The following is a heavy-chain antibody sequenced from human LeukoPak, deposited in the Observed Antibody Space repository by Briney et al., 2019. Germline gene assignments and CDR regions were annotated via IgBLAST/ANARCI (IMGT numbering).Heavy chain of an antibody. D-gene: IGHD1-26*01. CDR1: GGTFSSYA. J-gene: IGHJ6*03. CDR2: IIPIFGTA. Sequence: SVKVSCKASGGTFSSYAISWVRQAPRQGLEWMGGIIPIFGTANYAQKFQGRVTITTDESTSTAYMELSSLRSEDTAVYYCARVRRATFGYYYYYMDVWGKGTTVTVSS. V-gene: IGHV1-69*05. CDR3: ARVRRATFGYYYYYMDV.